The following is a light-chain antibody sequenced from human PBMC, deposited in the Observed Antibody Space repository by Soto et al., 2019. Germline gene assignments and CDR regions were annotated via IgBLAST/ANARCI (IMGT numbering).Light chain of an antibody. V-gene: IGKV1-5*01. CDR2: DAS. J-gene: IGKJ1*01. CDR1: QNINSW. CDR3: QQFHSFSRT. Sequence: DIQMTQSPSTLSASVGDRVTITCGASQNINSWLAWYQQKPGKAPNLLIYDASTLESGVPSRFSGSGSGTEFTLTISSLQPEDFATYYCQQFHSFSRTFGQGTKVDIK.